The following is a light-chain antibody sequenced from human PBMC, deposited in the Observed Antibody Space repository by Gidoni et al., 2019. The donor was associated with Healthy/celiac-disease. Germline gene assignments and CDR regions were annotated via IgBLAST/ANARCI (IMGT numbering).Light chain of an antibody. CDR2: DAS. J-gene: IGKJ3*01. V-gene: IGKV1-9*01. Sequence: DIQSTQSPSVLSASVGDSVTITCRASQGISSYVAWYQQQPGKAPKILLYDASTLQSGVPSRFSGRGSGTEFTLTISSLQPSDFATYYCQQLNSYPRGFTFGPGTKVEIK. CDR3: QQLNSYPRGFT. CDR1: QGISSY.